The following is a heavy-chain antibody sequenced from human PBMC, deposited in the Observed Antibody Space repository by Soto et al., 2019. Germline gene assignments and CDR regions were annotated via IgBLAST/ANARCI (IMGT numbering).Heavy chain of an antibody. D-gene: IGHD2-15*01. J-gene: IGHJ6*02. CDR2: IYHSGSA. CDR1: GYSISSGYY. Sequence: ETLSPTCSVSGYSISSGYYWCWIRQPPGKGLEWIVSIYHSGSAYHHPSLKSRVTLAVDTSKNQFSLKLNSVTAADTAVYYCARVEAVVSPFHYSYYGMDVWGQGTTVTVS. V-gene: IGHV4-38-2*02. CDR3: ARVEAVVSPFHYSYYGMDV.